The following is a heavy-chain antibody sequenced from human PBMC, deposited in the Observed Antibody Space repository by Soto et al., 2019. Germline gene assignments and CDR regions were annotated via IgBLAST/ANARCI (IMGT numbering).Heavy chain of an antibody. CDR3: ARGTRDYYDSSGYPPVYYYGMDV. CDR1: GGTFSSYA. CDR2: IIPIFGTA. V-gene: IGHV1-69*13. D-gene: IGHD3-22*01. Sequence: SVKVSCKASGGTFSSYAISWVRQAPGQGLEWMGGIIPIFGTANYAQKFQGRVTITADESTSTAYMELSSLRSEDTAVYYCARGTRDYYDSSGYPPVYYYGMDVWGQGTTVTVSS. J-gene: IGHJ6*02.